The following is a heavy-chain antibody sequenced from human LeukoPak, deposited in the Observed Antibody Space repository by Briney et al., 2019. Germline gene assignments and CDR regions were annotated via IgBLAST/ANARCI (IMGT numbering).Heavy chain of an antibody. J-gene: IGHJ5*02. CDR2: IYYSGST. Sequence: SETLSLTCTVSGGSISSYYWSWIRQPPGKGLEWIGYIYYSGSTNYNPSLKSRVTISVDTSKNQFSLKLSSVTAADTAVYYCARRLVAALNWFDPWGQGTLVTVSS. V-gene: IGHV4-59*01. D-gene: IGHD2-15*01. CDR1: GGSISSYY. CDR3: ARRLVAALNWFDP.